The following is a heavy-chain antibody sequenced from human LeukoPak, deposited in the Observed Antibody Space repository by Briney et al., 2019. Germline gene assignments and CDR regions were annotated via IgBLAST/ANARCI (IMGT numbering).Heavy chain of an antibody. Sequence: SETLSLTCTVSGGSISSYYWSWIRQPPGKGLEWIGYIYYSGSTNYNPSLKSRVTISVDTSKNQFSLKLSSVTAADTAVYYCASSRDGYSAFDYWGQGILVTVSS. D-gene: IGHD4-4*01. CDR1: GGSISSYY. V-gene: IGHV4-59*12. CDR3: ASSRDGYSAFDY. J-gene: IGHJ4*02. CDR2: IYYSGST.